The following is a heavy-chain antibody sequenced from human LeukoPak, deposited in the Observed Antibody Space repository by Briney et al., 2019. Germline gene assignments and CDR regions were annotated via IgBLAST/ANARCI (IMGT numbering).Heavy chain of an antibody. J-gene: IGHJ3*01. V-gene: IGHV3-30*18. Sequence: PGGSLRLSCAASGFTFTDYGMHWVRQAPGKGLEWVALISYDGSNKYFAESVKGRFTISRDNSKNTLYLQMDSLRPEDTAVYYCAKALYGDPGDAFDFWGQGTMVTVSP. D-gene: IGHD4-17*01. CDR3: AKALYGDPGDAFDF. CDR2: ISYDGSNK. CDR1: GFTFTDYG.